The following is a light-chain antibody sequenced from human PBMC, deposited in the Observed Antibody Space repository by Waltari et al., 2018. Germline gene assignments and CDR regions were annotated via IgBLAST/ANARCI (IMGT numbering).Light chain of an antibody. CDR2: EVS. V-gene: IGLV2-14*01. Sequence: QSALTQPASVSGSPGQSITISCTGTSRDVGGYNYFSWYQLPPGKFPKLIIYEVSNRPPGVSNRLSGSKSGNTASLTISGLQAEDEADYYCSSFTDTSTWVFGGGTKVTVL. J-gene: IGLJ2*01. CDR1: SRDVGGYNY. CDR3: SSFTDTSTWV.